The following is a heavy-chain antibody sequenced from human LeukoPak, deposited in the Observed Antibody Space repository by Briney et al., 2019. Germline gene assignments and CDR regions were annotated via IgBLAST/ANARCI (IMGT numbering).Heavy chain of an antibody. J-gene: IGHJ4*02. V-gene: IGHV3-48*04. CDR1: GFSFDTYS. CDR3: ARVPHDYSDYVAY. Sequence: GGTLRLSCAASGFSFDTYSMNWFRQAPGRGLEWVAYISFSSTTIFYADFVKGRFTISRDNAQNSLFLQMSSLRAEDTAVYFCARVPHDYSDYVAYWGQGTLVTVSS. D-gene: IGHD4-11*01. CDR2: ISFSSTTI.